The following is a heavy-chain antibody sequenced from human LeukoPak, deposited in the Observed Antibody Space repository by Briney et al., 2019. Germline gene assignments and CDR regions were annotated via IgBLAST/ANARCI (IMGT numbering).Heavy chain of an antibody. Sequence: GESLKISFKGSGXSFTSYCIGWVRQMPGKGLEWMGIIYPGDSDTRYSPSFQGQVTISADKSISTAYLQWSSLKASDTAMYYCARQGTFRLGEFRDYYYYYGMDVWGQGTTVTVSS. V-gene: IGHV5-51*01. CDR2: IYPGDSDT. J-gene: IGHJ6*02. CDR3: ARQGTFRLGEFRDYYYYYGMDV. CDR1: GXSFTSYC. D-gene: IGHD3-10*01.